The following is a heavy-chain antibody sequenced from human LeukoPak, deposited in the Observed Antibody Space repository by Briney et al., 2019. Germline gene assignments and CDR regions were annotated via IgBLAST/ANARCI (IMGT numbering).Heavy chain of an antibody. CDR1: GGSFSGYY. CDR3: ARGHRSQTGYVWGSYRYEKPFDY. Sequence: SETLSLTCAVYGGSFSGYYWSWIRQPPGKGLEWIGEINHSGSTNYNPSLKSRVTISVDTSKNQFSLKLSSVTAADTAVYYCARGHRSQTGYVWGSYRYEKPFDYWGQGTLVTVSS. J-gene: IGHJ4*02. CDR2: INHSGST. V-gene: IGHV4-34*01. D-gene: IGHD3-16*02.